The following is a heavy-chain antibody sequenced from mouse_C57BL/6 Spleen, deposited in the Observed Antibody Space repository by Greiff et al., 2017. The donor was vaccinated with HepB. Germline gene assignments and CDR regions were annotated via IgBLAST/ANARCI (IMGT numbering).Heavy chain of an antibody. CDR3: TRWGNYVYFDY. J-gene: IGHJ2*01. Sequence: VQLQQSGAELVRPGASVKLSCTASGFNIKDDYMHWVKQRPEQGLEWIGWIDPENGDTEYASKFQGKATITADTSSNTAYLQLSSLTSEDTAVYYCTRWGNYVYFDYWGQGTTLTVSS. CDR2: IDPENGDT. D-gene: IGHD2-1*01. V-gene: IGHV14-4*01. CDR1: GFNIKDDY.